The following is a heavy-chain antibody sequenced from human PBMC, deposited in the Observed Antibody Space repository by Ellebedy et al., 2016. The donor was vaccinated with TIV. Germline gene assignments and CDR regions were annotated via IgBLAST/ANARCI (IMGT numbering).Heavy chain of an antibody. CDR3: ARDRRSRWFDP. J-gene: IGHJ5*02. V-gene: IGHV3-23*01. CDR1: GFTFSTYA. Sequence: GESLKISXVASGFTFSTYAMNWVRQAPGKGLEWVSLISGSDGTTYYADSVKGRFTIYRDNSKDTLYLQMNSLRAEDTAVYYCARDRRSRWFDPWGQGTLVSVSS. CDR2: ISGSDGTT.